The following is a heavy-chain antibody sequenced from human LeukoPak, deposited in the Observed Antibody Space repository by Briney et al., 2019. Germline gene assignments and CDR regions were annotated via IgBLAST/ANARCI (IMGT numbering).Heavy chain of an antibody. D-gene: IGHD5-12*01. J-gene: IGHJ4*02. CDR1: GGSINSGAYY. Sequence: SETLSLTCTVSGGSINSGAYYWSWIRQSPGKGLEWTGYIYYSGSTYYNPSLRSRITISVDTSKNQFSLKLSSVTAADTAVYYSAGDDNGYGRNHYWGQGTLVTVSS. CDR2: IYYSGST. CDR3: AGDDNGYGRNHY. V-gene: IGHV4-30-4*01.